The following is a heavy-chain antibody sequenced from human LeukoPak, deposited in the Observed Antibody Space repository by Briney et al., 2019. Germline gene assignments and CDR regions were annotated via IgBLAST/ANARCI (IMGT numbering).Heavy chain of an antibody. CDR1: GFTFSDYY. Sequence: GGSLRLSCAASGFTFSDYYMSWIRQAPGKGLEWVSYISSSGSTIYYADSVKGRFTISRDNAKNSLYLQMNSLRAEDTAVYYCASSIQLWPSFYYGMDVWGQGTTATVSS. V-gene: IGHV3-11*01. CDR2: ISSSGSTI. D-gene: IGHD5-18*01. CDR3: ASSIQLWPSFYYGMDV. J-gene: IGHJ6*02.